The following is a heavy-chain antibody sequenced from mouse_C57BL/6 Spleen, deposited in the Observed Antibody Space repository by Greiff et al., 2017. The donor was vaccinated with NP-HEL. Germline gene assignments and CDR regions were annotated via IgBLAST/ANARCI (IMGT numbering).Heavy chain of an antibody. CDR1: GYAFSSYW. CDR2: IYPGDGDT. CDR3: AREATGKAMDY. Sequence: QVHVKQSGAELVKPGASVKISCKASGYAFSSYWMNWVKQRPGKGLEWIGQIYPGDGDTNYNGKFKGKATLTADKSSSTAYMQLSSLTSEDSAVYFCAREATGKAMDYWGQGTSVTVSS. D-gene: IGHD4-1*02. J-gene: IGHJ4*01. V-gene: IGHV1-80*01.